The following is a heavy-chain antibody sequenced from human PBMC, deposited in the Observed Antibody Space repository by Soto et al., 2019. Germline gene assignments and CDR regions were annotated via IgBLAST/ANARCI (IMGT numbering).Heavy chain of an antibody. CDR2: IIPILGIA. CDR3: ARDLSGSYYYYGMDV. CDR1: GGTFSSYA. Sequence: ASVKVSCKASGGTFSSYAISWVRQAPGQGLEWMGRIIPILGIANYAQKFQGRVTITADKSTSTAYMELSSLRSEDTAVYYCARDLSGSYYYYGMDVWGQGTTVTVSS. V-gene: IGHV1-69*04. J-gene: IGHJ6*02. D-gene: IGHD1-26*01.